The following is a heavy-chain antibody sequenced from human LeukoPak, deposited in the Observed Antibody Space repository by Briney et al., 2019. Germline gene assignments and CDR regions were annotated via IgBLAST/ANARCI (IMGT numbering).Heavy chain of an antibody. CDR2: IYYTGST. Sequence: SETLSLTCTVTGGSISSYYWSWIRQPPGKGLEWIGYIYYTGSTNYNPSVKSRVTISVDTSKNQFSLKLSSVTAADTAVYYCARQQLSQLYYFDNWRQGTLVTVSS. D-gene: IGHD6-13*01. V-gene: IGHV4-59*01. CDR3: ARQQLSQLYYFDN. J-gene: IGHJ4*02. CDR1: GGSISSYY.